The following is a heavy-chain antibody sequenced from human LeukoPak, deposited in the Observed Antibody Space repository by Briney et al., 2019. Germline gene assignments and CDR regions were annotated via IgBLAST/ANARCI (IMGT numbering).Heavy chain of an antibody. V-gene: IGHV4-38-2*02. CDR1: GYSISSGYY. J-gene: IGHJ4*02. Sequence: SETLSLTCTVSGYSISSGYYWGWIRQPPGKGLEWIGSIYPGGSTYYNPSLKSRVTISVDTSKNQFSLKLSSVTAADTAVYYCARDLSGVTGYTYGRGIDYWGQGTLVTVSS. D-gene: IGHD5-18*01. CDR2: IYPGGST. CDR3: ARDLSGVTGYTYGRGIDY.